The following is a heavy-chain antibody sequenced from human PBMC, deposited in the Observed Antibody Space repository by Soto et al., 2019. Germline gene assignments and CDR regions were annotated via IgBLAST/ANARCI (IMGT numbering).Heavy chain of an antibody. V-gene: IGHV4-4*02. CDR1: GGSISSINW. CDR3: AREGGISFAGSFDY. Sequence: PSETLSLTCAASGGSISSINWWRCVRQPPGKGLEWIGEIYHSGSTNYNPSLKSRVTISVDKSKNQFSLKLSSVTAADTAVYYCAREGGISFAGSFDYWGQGTLVTVSS. J-gene: IGHJ4*02. D-gene: IGHD6-19*01. CDR2: IYHSGST.